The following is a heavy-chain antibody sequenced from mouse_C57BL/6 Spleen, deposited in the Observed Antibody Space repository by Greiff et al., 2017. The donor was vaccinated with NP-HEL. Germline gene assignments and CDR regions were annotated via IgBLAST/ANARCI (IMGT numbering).Heavy chain of an antibody. CDR1: GYTFTDYY. J-gene: IGHJ3*01. CDR2: INPYNGGT. Sequence: VQLQQSGPVLVKPGASVKMSCKASGYTFTDYYMNWVKQSHGKSLEWIGVINPYNGGTSYNQKFKGKATLTVDKASSTAYMELNSLTSEDSAVYYWAREYYDSSVIDYWGQGTLVTGSA. D-gene: IGHD1-1*01. V-gene: IGHV1-19*01. CDR3: AREYYDSSVIDY.